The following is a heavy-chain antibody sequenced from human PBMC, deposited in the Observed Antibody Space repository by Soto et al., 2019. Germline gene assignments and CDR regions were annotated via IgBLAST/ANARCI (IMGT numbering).Heavy chain of an antibody. CDR2: INPNSGGT. CDR3: ARDRRYSGYDPYYFDY. J-gene: IGHJ4*02. D-gene: IGHD5-12*01. CDR1: GYTFTSYY. V-gene: IGHV1-2*04. Sequence: GASVKVSCKASGYTFTSYYMHWVRQAPGQGLEWMGWINPNSGGTNYAQKFQGWVTMTRDTSISTAYMELSRLRSDDTAVYYCARDRRYSGYDPYYFDYWGQGTLVTVSS.